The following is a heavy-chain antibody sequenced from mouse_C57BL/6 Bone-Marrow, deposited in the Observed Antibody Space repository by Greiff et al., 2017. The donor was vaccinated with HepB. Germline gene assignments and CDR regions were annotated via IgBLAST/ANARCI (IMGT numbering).Heavy chain of an antibody. J-gene: IGHJ4*01. CDR3: TRDRGRYDYDFYYAMDY. CDR1: GFTFSSYA. V-gene: IGHV5-9-1*02. D-gene: IGHD2-4*01. CDR2: ISSGGDYI. Sequence: DVMLVESGEGLVKPGGSLKLSCAASGFTFSSYAMSWVRQTPEKRLEWVAYISSGGDYIYYADTVKGRFTISRDNARNTLYLQMSSLKSEDTAMYYCTRDRGRYDYDFYYAMDYWGQGTSVTVSS.